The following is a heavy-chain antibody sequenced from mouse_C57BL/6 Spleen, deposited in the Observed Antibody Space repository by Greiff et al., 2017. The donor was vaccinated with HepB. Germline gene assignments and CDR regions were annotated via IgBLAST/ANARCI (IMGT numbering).Heavy chain of an antibody. CDR3: ARDYDGYFDY. Sequence: EVKLMESGPELVKPGASVKIPCKASGYTFTDYNMDWVKQSHGKSLEWIGDINPNNGGTIYNQKFKGKATLTVDKSSSTAYMELRSLTSEDTAVYYCARDYDGYFDYWGQGTTLTVSS. D-gene: IGHD2-4*01. J-gene: IGHJ2*01. CDR2: INPNNGGT. V-gene: IGHV1-18*01. CDR1: GYTFTDYN.